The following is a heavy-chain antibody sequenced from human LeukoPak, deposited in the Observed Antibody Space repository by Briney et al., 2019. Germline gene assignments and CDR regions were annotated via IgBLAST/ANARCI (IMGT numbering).Heavy chain of an antibody. Sequence: GGSLGLSCAASGITFRTYWMSWVRQAPGKGLEWVANIKQDGSEKYYVDSVKGRFTISRDNAKNSLYLQMNSLRAEDTAVYYCAMDRGYWGQGTLVTVSS. J-gene: IGHJ4*02. CDR2: IKQDGSEK. CDR3: AMDRGY. CDR1: GITFRTYW. V-gene: IGHV3-7*04. D-gene: IGHD5-24*01.